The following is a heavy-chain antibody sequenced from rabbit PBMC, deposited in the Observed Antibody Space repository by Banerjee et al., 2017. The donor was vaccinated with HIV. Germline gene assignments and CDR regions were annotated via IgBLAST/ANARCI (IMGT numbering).Heavy chain of an antibody. CDR3: ARDTGSSFSSYGMDL. J-gene: IGHJ6*01. D-gene: IGHD8-1*01. V-gene: IGHV1S45*01. CDR2: IYNGDGST. CDR1: GFSFSNKVV. Sequence: QEQVVESGGGLVKPEGSLKLSCTASGFSFSNKVVMCWVRQAPGKGLEWIACIYNGDGSTYYASWVNGRFTISKTSSTTVTLQMTSLTAADTATYFCARDTGSSFSSYGMDLWGPGTLVTVS.